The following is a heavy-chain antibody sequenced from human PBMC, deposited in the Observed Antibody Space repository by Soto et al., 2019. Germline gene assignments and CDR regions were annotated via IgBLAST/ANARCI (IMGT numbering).Heavy chain of an antibody. D-gene: IGHD6-19*01. V-gene: IGHV3-64D*06. CDR3: VKDRPGYSSGWYYFDY. J-gene: IGHJ4*03. Sequence: PGGSLRLSCSASGFTFSSYAMHWVRQAPGKGLEYVSAISSNRGSTYYADSVKGRFTISRDNSKNTLYLQMSSLRAEDTAVYYCVKDRPGYSSGWYYFDYWGQGTMVTVSS. CDR1: GFTFSSYA. CDR2: ISSNRGST.